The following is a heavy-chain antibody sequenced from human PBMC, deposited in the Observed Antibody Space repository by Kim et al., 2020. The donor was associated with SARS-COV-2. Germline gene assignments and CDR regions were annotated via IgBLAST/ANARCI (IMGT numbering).Heavy chain of an antibody. CDR2: IDPSDSYT. D-gene: IGHD3-22*01. J-gene: IGHJ6*02. Sequence: GESLKISCKGSGYSFTSYWISWVRQMPGKGLEWMGRIDPSDSYTNYSPSFQGHVTISADKSISAAYLQWSSLKASDTAMYYCASQYDSSGSYGMDVWGQGTTVTVSS. CDR3: ASQYDSSGSYGMDV. V-gene: IGHV5-10-1*01. CDR1: GYSFTSYW.